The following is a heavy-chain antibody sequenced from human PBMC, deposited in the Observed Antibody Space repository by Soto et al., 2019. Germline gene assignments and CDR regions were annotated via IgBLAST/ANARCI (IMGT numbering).Heavy chain of an antibody. CDR1: GGTFSNYP. Sequence: VQLVQSGAEVKKPGSSVKVSCKASGGTFSNYPFIWVRQAPGQGLDWMGGIIPIFGTTDYGQRFQGRATITADTSTNTAYMELCSLRPDYTAVYYCARGLYCGGGCYSHFDYWGQGTLVTVSS. D-gene: IGHD2-21*02. J-gene: IGHJ4*02. V-gene: IGHV1-69*06. CDR3: ARGLYCGGGCYSHFDY. CDR2: IIPIFGTT.